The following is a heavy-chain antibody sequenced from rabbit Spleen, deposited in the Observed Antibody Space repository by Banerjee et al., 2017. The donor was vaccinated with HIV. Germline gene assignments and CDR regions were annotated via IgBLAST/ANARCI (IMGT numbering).Heavy chain of an antibody. CDR1: GLSFISGYY. D-gene: IGHD7-1*01. V-gene: IGHV1S40*01. CDR3: ARFYAGYGDFGYAAM. J-gene: IGHJ4*01. Sequence: QSLEESGGDLVKPGTSLTLTCTASGLSFISGYYMCWVRQAPGKGLEWIACIGAGSGGTTYSANWAKGRFTISKTSSTTVTLQMTSLTVADTATYFCARFYAGYGDFGYAAMWGPVTLVTVS. CDR2: IGAGSGGTT.